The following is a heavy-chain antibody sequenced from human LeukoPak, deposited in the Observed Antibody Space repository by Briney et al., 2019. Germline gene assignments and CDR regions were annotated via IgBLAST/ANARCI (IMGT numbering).Heavy chain of an antibody. V-gene: IGHV4-59*01. J-gene: IGHJ4*02. CDR3: ARALFGDNTIDY. D-gene: IGHD3-10*02. Sequence: PSETLSLTCTVSGGSISSYYWSWIRQPPGKGLEWIGYIYYSGSTNYNPSLKSRVTISVDTSKNQFSLKLSSVTAAGTAVYYCARALFGDNTIDYWGQGTLVTVSS. CDR1: GGSISSYY. CDR2: IYYSGST.